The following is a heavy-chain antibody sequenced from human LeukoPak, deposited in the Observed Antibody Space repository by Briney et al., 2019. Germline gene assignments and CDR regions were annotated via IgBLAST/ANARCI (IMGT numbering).Heavy chain of an antibody. Sequence: PSQTLSLTCTVSGGSISSGDYYWSWIRQPPGKGLEWIGYIYYSGSTYHNPSLKSRVTISVDTSKNQFSLKLSSVTAADTAVYYCARDRGYDGYYYYGMDVWGQGTTVTVSS. V-gene: IGHV4-30-4*01. CDR1: GGSISSGDYY. J-gene: IGHJ6*02. CDR2: IYYSGST. D-gene: IGHD5-12*01. CDR3: ARDRGYDGYYYYGMDV.